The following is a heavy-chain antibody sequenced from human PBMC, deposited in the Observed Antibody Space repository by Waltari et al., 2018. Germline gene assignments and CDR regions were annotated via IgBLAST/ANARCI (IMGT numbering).Heavy chain of an antibody. CDR1: GGSLRGYY. J-gene: IGHJ6*02. D-gene: IGHD2-8*02. V-gene: IGHV4-34*01. Sequence: QVHLQQWGAGLLRPSETLSLICAVYGGSLRGYYWGWIRQPPGKGLEWIGETNHSPNSNYNPSLRSGVHMSMDTPQNQFSLRLTSVTAADTGVYYCVRLEDCTGPGGNCYSGAPFAVDVWGQGTTVTVPS. CDR3: VRLEDCTGPGGNCYSGAPFAVDV. CDR2: TNHSPNS.